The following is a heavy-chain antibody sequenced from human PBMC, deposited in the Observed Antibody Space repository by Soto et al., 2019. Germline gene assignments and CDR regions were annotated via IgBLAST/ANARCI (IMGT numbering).Heavy chain of an antibody. J-gene: IGHJ6*03. D-gene: IGHD3-10*01. CDR2: ISGSGGST. Sequence: GGSLRLSCAASGFTFSSYAMSWVRQAPGKGLEWVSAISGSGGSTYYADSVKGRFTISRDNSKNTLYLQMNSLRAEDTAVYYCAKDIRLRSGRALASYYYMDVWGKGTTVTVSS. V-gene: IGHV3-23*01. CDR3: AKDIRLRSGRALASYYYMDV. CDR1: GFTFSSYA.